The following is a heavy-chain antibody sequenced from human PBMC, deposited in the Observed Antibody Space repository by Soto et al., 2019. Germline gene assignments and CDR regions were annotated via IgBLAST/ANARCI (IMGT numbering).Heavy chain of an antibody. CDR1: GFTFDDYA. V-gene: IGHV3-9*01. CDR2: ISWNSGSI. CDR3: AKDILRWFGEFDAFDI. D-gene: IGHD3-10*01. Sequence: EVQLVESGGGLVQQGRSLRLACAASGFTFDDYAMHWVRQAPGKGLEWVSGISWNSGSICYADYVKGRFTISRDNAKNSLYQQMNSLRAEDTALYYCAKDILRWFGEFDAFDIWGQRTMVTVSS. J-gene: IGHJ3*02.